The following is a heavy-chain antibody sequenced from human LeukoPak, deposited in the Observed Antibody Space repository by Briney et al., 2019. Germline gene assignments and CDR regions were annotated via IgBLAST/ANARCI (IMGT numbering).Heavy chain of an antibody. CDR3: ARDLCSSTSCYAEPPFYYYGMDV. D-gene: IGHD2-2*01. Sequence: PGGSLRLSGAASGFTFSSYSMNWVRQAPGKGLEWVSSISSSSSYIYYADSVKGRFTISRDNAKNSLYLQMNSLRAEDTAVYYCARDLCSSTSCYAEPPFYYYGMDVWGKGTTVTVSS. J-gene: IGHJ6*04. CDR1: GFTFSSYS. CDR2: ISSSSSYI. V-gene: IGHV3-21*01.